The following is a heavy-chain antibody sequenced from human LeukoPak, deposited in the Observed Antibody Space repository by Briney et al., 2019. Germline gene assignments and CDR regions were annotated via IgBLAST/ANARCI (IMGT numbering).Heavy chain of an antibody. CDR1: GDTFTNYA. V-gene: IGHV1-69*05. J-gene: IGHJ4*02. Sequence: ASVKVSCKASGDTFTNYAISWVRQAPGQGLEWVGGIIPVFGAVKYAQKLQGRVTITTDESTSTVYMELSSLRSEDTAVYYCARANSAYYDSGSFYSPGYWGRGTLVTVSS. CDR3: ARANSAYYDSGSFYSPGY. CDR2: IIPVFGAV. D-gene: IGHD3-10*01.